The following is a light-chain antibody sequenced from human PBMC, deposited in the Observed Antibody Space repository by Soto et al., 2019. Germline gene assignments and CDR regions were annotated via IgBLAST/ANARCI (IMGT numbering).Light chain of an antibody. Sequence: EIVMTQSPATLSVSPGERATLSCRASQSVGRNLAWYQQKPGQAPRLLIYGASTRATGIPARFSGSGSGTESTLTISSLQSEDFAIYSCQQYNHWPPLTFVGGTKVEIK. J-gene: IGKJ4*01. CDR2: GAS. V-gene: IGKV3-15*01. CDR3: QQYNHWPPLT. CDR1: QSVGRN.